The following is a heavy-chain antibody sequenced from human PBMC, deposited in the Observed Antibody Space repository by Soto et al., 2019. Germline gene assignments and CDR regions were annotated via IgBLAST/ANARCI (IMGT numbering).Heavy chain of an antibody. V-gene: IGHV3-48*01. Sequence: GGSLRLSCAASGFIFSTYSMNWVRQAPGKGLEWVSYISSSSTIQYADSEKGRFTISRDNAKNSLYLQMISMRAEYTAVYYCARVGATRTVGYLPYWGQGTLVTVAS. CDR1: GFIFSTYS. J-gene: IGHJ4*02. CDR2: ISSSSTI. CDR3: ARVGATRTVGYLPY. D-gene: IGHD1-26*01.